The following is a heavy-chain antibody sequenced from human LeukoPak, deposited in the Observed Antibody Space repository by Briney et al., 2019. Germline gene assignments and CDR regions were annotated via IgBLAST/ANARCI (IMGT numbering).Heavy chain of an antibody. CDR1: AYTFTIYG. CDR2: ISAYNGNT. V-gene: IGHV1-18*01. CDR3: ARGMDVDY. D-gene: IGHD2-2*03. Sequence: ASVTLSFTSSAYTFTIYGISWVRHAPGQGLEWMGWISAYNGNTNYAQKLQGRVTMTTDTSTSTAYMELRSLRSDDTAVYYCARGMDVDYWGQGTLVTVSS. J-gene: IGHJ4*02.